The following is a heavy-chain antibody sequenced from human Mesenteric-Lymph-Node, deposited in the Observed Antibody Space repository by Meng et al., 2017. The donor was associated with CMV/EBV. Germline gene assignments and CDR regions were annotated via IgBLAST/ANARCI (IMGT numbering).Heavy chain of an antibody. J-gene: IGHJ6*02. CDR2: ISSSSSYI. CDR1: GFTFSSYS. V-gene: IGHV3-21*01. Sequence: LSLTCAASGFTFSSYSMNWVRQAPGKGLEWVSSISSSSSYIYYADSVKGRFTISRDNAKNSLYLQMNSLRAEDTAVYYCARDGHTSYDFWSGDYYYYGMDVWGQGTTVTVSS. D-gene: IGHD3-3*01. CDR3: ARDGHTSYDFWSGDYYYYGMDV.